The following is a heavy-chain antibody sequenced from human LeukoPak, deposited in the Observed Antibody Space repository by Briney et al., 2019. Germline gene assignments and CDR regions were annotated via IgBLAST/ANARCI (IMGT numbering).Heavy chain of an antibody. CDR1: GGSFSGYY. CDR3: ARGRRGGYRERWYNWLDP. V-gene: IGHV4-34*01. J-gene: IGHJ5*02. CDR2: INHSGST. D-gene: IGHD1-26*01. Sequence: KPSETLSLTCAVYGGSFSGYYWSWIRQPPGKGLEWIGEINHSGSTNYNPPLKSRVTISVDTSKNQFSLKLSSVTAADTAVYYCARGRRGGYRERWYNWLDPWGQGTLVTVSS.